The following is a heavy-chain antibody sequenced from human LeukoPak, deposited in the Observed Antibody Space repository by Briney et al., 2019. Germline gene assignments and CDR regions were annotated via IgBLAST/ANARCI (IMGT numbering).Heavy chain of an antibody. CDR2: IRYDGSDK. J-gene: IGHJ4*02. CDR1: GLTFNIYA. D-gene: IGHD6-13*01. CDR3: AKERDSSSWSDY. Sequence: GGSLRLSCAASGLTFNIYAMHWVRQAPGKGLEWVAFIRYDGSDKYYADSVKGRFTISRDNSKNTLYLQMNSLRADDTAVYYCAKERDSSSWSDYWGQGTLVTVSS. V-gene: IGHV3-30*02.